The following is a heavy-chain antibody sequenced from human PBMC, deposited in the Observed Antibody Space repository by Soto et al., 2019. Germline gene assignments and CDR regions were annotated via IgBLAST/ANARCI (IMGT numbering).Heavy chain of an antibody. CDR3: AKDRDIVVVVAATGLFDY. CDR2: ISYDGSNK. J-gene: IGHJ4*02. D-gene: IGHD2-15*01. Sequence: LRLSCASSGFTFSSYGMHWVRQAPGKGLEWVAVISYDGSNKYYADSVKGRFTISRDNSKNTLYLQMNSLRAEDTAVYYCAKDRDIVVVVAATGLFDYWGQGTLVTVSS. CDR1: GFTFSSYG. V-gene: IGHV3-30*18.